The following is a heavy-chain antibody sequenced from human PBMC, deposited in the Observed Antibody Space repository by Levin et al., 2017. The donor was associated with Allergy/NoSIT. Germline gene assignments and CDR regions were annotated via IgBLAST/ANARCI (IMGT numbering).Heavy chain of an antibody. J-gene: IGHJ4*02. CDR3: AKDLFTSNSYYSPFDY. CDR2: ISASGGNT. CDR1: EFTFTIYA. Sequence: GGSLRLSCAASEFTFTIYAMAWVRQPPGKGLEWVSSISASGGNTYYADSVRGRFTMSRDNSKNTLSLQIDSLRAEDTAIYYCAKDLFTSNSYYSPFDYWGQGTLVAVSS. V-gene: IGHV3-23*01. D-gene: IGHD2-2*02.